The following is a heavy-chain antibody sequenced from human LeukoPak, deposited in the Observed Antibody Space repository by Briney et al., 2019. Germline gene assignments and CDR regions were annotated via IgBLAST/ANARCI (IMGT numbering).Heavy chain of an antibody. Sequence: PGGTLRLSCAVSGCTFSSYEINWVRQAPGPGLDWVSYISSSGSSIYYADSVKGRFTISRDNAKNSLYLQMNSLRAEDTAVYYCARVFTVGPDALDICGKGTMVTVSS. D-gene: IGHD4-23*01. CDR1: GCTFSSYE. J-gene: IGHJ3*02. CDR3: ARVFTVGPDALDI. V-gene: IGHV3-48*03. CDR2: ISSSGSSI.